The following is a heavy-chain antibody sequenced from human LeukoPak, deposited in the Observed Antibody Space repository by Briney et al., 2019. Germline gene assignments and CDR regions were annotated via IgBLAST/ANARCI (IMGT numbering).Heavy chain of an antibody. CDR1: GFTFSSYA. D-gene: IGHD2-2*01. J-gene: IGHJ4*02. CDR2: ISGSGGST. Sequence: GGSLRLSCAASGFTFSSYAMSWVRQAPGKWLEWVSAISGSGGSTYYADSVKGRFTISRDNSKNTLYLQMNSLRAEDTAVYYCAKWGMNSFRYCSSTSCSPYFDYWGQGTLVTVSS. V-gene: IGHV3-23*01. CDR3: AKWGMNSFRYCSSTSCSPYFDY.